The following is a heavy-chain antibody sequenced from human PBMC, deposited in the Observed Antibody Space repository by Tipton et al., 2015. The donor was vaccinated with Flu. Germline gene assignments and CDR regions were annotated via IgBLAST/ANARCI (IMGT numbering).Heavy chain of an antibody. CDR2: VYHSGGT. V-gene: IGHV4-38-2*02. CDR3: ARETGWGYSYASHGPHFDI. Sequence: GEALSSGYYWGWIRQPPGKGLEWIGSVYHSGGTYYNPSLKSRVTISVDTTKNQFSLKLSSVTAADTAVYYCARETGWGYSYASHGPHFDIWGQGTMVTVSS. J-gene: IGHJ3*02. D-gene: IGHD5-18*01. CDR1: GEALSSGYY.